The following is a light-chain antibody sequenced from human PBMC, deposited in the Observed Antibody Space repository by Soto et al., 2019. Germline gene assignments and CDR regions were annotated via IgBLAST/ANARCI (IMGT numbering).Light chain of an antibody. CDR3: QHYNNWPPSWT. J-gene: IGKJ1*01. V-gene: IGKV3-15*01. CDR1: QNVGSN. Sequence: EIVMTQSPATLSVSPGERATLSCRASQNVGSNLAWYQQKPGQAPRLLINGASSRAAGIPARFSGGGSGTEFTPTISSLQSEDFAVYYCQHYNNWPPSWTFGQGTKVEIK. CDR2: GAS.